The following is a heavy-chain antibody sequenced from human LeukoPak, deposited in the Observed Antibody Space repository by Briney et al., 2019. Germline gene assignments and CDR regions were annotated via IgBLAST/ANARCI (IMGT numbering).Heavy chain of an antibody. CDR3: ARGMGLYYDSSGYYGILDY. D-gene: IGHD3-22*01. J-gene: IGHJ4*02. CDR1: GGTFSNYT. CDR2: IIPIFGTT. Sequence: ASVKVSCKASGGTFSNYTINWVRQAPGQGLEWMGRIIPIFGTTNYAQKFQGRVTITTDESTSTDYMELSSLRSEDTAVYYCARGMGLYYDSSGYYGILDYWGQGTLVTVSS. V-gene: IGHV1-69*05.